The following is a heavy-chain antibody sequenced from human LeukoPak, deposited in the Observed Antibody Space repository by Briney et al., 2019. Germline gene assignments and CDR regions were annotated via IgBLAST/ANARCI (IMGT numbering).Heavy chain of an antibody. Sequence: SETLSLTCDVNGGSLSGYYWSWIRQPPGKGLEWIGYIYYIGSTNYNPSLKSRVTISVDTSKNQFSLKLSSVTAADTAVYYCARHRPYYGDYWFDPWGQGTLVTVSS. V-gene: IGHV4-59*08. D-gene: IGHD4-17*01. J-gene: IGHJ5*02. CDR1: GGSLSGYY. CDR3: ARHRPYYGDYWFDP. CDR2: IYYIGST.